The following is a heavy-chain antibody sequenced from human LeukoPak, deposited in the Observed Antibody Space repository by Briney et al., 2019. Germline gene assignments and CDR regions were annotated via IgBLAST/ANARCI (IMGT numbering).Heavy chain of an antibody. D-gene: IGHD4-23*01. Sequence: SETLSLTCTVSGGSISTYYWSRIRQPPGKGLEWIGYIYYSGSTNSNPSLKSRVTISVDTSKNQFSLKLTSVTAADTAVYYCARRDGGAAFDIWGQGTMVTVSS. CDR3: ARRDGGAAFDI. CDR1: GGSISTYY. J-gene: IGHJ3*02. V-gene: IGHV4-59*08. CDR2: IYYSGST.